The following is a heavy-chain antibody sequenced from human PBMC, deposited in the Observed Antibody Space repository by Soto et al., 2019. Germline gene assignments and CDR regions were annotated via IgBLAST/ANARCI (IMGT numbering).Heavy chain of an antibody. Sequence: EVQLVESGGGLVKPGGSLRLSCAASGFTFSSYSMNWVRQAPGKGLEWVSSISSSSSYIYYADSVKGRFTISRDNAKNSLYLQMNSLRAEDTAVYYCARDSITMIVLEDDFDIWGQGTMVTVSS. CDR1: GFTFSSYS. V-gene: IGHV3-21*01. CDR3: ARDSITMIVLEDDFDI. J-gene: IGHJ3*02. CDR2: ISSSSSYI. D-gene: IGHD3-22*01.